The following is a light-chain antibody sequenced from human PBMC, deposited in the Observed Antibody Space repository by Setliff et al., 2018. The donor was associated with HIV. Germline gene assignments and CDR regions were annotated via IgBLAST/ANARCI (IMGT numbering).Light chain of an antibody. Sequence: QSVLTQPPSASGTPGQRVTISCSGSSSNIESNTVSWYQQLPGTAPKLLIYRNNQRPSGVPDRFSGSKSGTSASLAISGLQSEDEADYYCAAWDDSLNGRYVFGTGTKVTVL. J-gene: IGLJ1*01. CDR1: SSNIESNT. CDR3: AAWDDSLNGRYV. CDR2: RNN. V-gene: IGLV1-44*01.